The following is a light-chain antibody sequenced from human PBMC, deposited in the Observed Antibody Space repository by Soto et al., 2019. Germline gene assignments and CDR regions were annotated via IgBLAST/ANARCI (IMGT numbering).Light chain of an antibody. V-gene: IGKV1-39*01. J-gene: IGKJ4*01. CDR2: AAS. Sequence: DIQMTQSPSSLSAPVGDRVTITCRASQSISSYLNWYQQKPGKAPKLLIYAASSLQSGVPSRFSGSGSGTDFTLTISSLQPEDSATYYCQQSYSTPLTFGGGTKVDI. CDR3: QQSYSTPLT. CDR1: QSISSY.